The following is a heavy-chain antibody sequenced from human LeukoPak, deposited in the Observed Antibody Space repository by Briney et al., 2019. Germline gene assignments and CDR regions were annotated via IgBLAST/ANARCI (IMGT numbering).Heavy chain of an antibody. CDR3: ARHVVVVVPAPRWWFDP. D-gene: IGHD2-2*01. Sequence: ASAKVFCKASGGTFSSYAISWVRQAPGQGLEWMGGIIPIFGTANYAQKFQGRVTITADESTSTAYMELSSLRSEDTAVYYRARHVVVVVPAPRWWFDPWGQGTLVTVSS. V-gene: IGHV1-69*13. CDR2: IIPIFGTA. J-gene: IGHJ5*02. CDR1: GGTFSSYA.